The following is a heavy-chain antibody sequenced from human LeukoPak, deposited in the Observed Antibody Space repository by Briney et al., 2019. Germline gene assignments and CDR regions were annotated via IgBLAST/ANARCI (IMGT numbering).Heavy chain of an antibody. J-gene: IGHJ3*02. V-gene: IGHV1-8*01. CDR2: MNPNSGST. Sequence: ASVKVSCKASGYTFTSYDINWVRQATGQGLEWMGWMNPNSGSTGYAQKFQGRVTMTRNTSISTAYMELSSLRSEDTAVYYCARVRGYDYVWGSYRRRAFDIWGQGTMVTVSS. CDR1: GYTFTSYD. CDR3: ARVRGYDYVWGSYRRRAFDI. D-gene: IGHD3-16*02.